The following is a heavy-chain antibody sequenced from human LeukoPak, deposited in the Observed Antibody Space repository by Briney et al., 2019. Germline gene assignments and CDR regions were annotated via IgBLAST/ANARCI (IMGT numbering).Heavy chain of an antibody. Sequence: GGSLRLSCAASGFTFSSYWMSWVRQAPGKGLEWVANIKQDGSEKYYVDSVKGRFTISRDNAKNSLYLQMNSLRAEDTAVYYCAKYQLPQELYYYYYYMDVWGKGTTVTISS. D-gene: IGHD2-2*01. CDR1: GFTFSSYW. CDR2: IKQDGSEK. CDR3: AKYQLPQELYYYYYYMDV. V-gene: IGHV3-7*01. J-gene: IGHJ6*03.